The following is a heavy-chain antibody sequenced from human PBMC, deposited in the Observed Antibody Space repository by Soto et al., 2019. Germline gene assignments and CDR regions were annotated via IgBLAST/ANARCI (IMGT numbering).Heavy chain of an antibody. CDR1: GFTFSNYA. D-gene: IGHD1-1*01. CDR2: TSYDGNNE. CDR3: AKDKGVFNWATSYFDY. J-gene: IGHJ4*02. Sequence: GGSLRLSCAASGFTFSNYAMHWARQAPGKGLEWVALTSYDGNNEYYTDSVKGRFTISRDNSKNTLFLQMNSPRPEDTAVYYCAKDKGVFNWATSYFDYWGQGALVTVSS. V-gene: IGHV3-30*18.